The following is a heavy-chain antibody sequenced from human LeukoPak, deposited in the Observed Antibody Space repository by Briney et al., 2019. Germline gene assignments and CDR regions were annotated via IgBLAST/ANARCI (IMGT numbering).Heavy chain of an antibody. CDR1: GFALSDFY. CDR2: MSSAGTIT. Sequence: PGGSLRLSCSASGFALSDFYMGWIRQTPGKGLECVAYMSSAGTITYYADSVKGRFTISRDNAKNSLSLQMNSLRAEDTAVYFCVRGIEAQATLWQFFQHWGQGTPVTVSS. J-gene: IGHJ1*01. D-gene: IGHD1-26*01. CDR3: VRGIEAQATLWQFFQH. V-gene: IGHV3-11*01.